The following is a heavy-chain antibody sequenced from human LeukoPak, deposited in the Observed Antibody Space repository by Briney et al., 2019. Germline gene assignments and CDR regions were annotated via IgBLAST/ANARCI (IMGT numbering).Heavy chain of an antibody. CDR3: AKDFEFKWQQPSDH. CDR1: GFTVSSNY. CDR2: ISGSGGST. V-gene: IGHV3-23*01. J-gene: IGHJ4*02. D-gene: IGHD1/OR15-1a*01. Sequence: GGSLRLSCAASGFTVSSNYMSWVRQAPGKGLEWVSAISGSGGSTYYADSVKGRFTISRDNSKNTLYLQMNTLTAEDTAIYFCAKDFEFKWQQPSDHWGQGTPVTVSS.